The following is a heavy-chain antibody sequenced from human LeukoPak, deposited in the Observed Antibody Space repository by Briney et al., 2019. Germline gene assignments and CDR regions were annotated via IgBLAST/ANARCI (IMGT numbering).Heavy chain of an antibody. CDR3: ARVLGYYRNYYYYSMDV. D-gene: IGHD3-3*01. CDR1: GFAFSSYS. Sequence: GGSLRLSCAASGFAFSSYSMNRVRQAPGKGLEWVSSISSSSSYIYYADSVKGRFTISRDNAENSLYLRMNSLRAEDTAVYYCARVLGYYRNYYYYSMDVWGQGTTVTVSS. CDR2: ISSSSSYI. V-gene: IGHV3-21*01. J-gene: IGHJ6*02.